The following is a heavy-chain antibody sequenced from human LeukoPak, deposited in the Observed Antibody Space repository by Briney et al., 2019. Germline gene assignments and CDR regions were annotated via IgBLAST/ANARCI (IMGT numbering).Heavy chain of an antibody. D-gene: IGHD3-10*01. J-gene: IGHJ3*02. Sequence: SETLSLTCAVYGGSFGGYYWSWIRQPPGKGLEWIGEINHSGSTNYNPSLKSRVTISVDTSKNQFSLKLSSVTAADTAVYYCARPYYYGSGSYYTPHRAFDIWGQGTMVTVSS. V-gene: IGHV4-34*01. CDR2: INHSGST. CDR3: ARPYYYGSGSYYTPHRAFDI. CDR1: GGSFGGYY.